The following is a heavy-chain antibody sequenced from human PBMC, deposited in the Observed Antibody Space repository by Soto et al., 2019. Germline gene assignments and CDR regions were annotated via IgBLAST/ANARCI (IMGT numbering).Heavy chain of an antibody. Sequence: QPGGSLRLSCEASGFTISGCSMNWVRQAPGKGLEWLAYITIRTGNIVYADSVRGRFTISADNAENSVFLQMNSLRDEDTAVYFCVRDRDLDRHMVHPALWGQGTLVTVSS. J-gene: IGHJ1*01. D-gene: IGHD5-18*01. CDR1: GFTISGCS. V-gene: IGHV3-48*02. CDR2: ITIRTGNI. CDR3: VRDRDLDRHMVHPAL.